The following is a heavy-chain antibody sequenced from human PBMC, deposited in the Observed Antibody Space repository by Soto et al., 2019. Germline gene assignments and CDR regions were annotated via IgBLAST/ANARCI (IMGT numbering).Heavy chain of an antibody. CDR1: GGSISSGGYY. Sequence: QVQLQESGPGLVKPSQTLSLTCTVSGGSISSGGYYWSWIRQHPGKGLEWIGYIYYSGSTYYNPSLKSRVTISVDTSKNKFSLKLSSVTAADTAVYYCAREGYCSSTSCNPYYYYYGMDVWGQGTTVTVSS. D-gene: IGHD2-2*01. CDR3: AREGYCSSTSCNPYYYYYGMDV. V-gene: IGHV4-31*03. J-gene: IGHJ6*02. CDR2: IYYSGST.